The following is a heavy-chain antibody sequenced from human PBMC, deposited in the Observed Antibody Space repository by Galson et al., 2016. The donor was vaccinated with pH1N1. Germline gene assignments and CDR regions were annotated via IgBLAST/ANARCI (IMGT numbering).Heavy chain of an antibody. J-gene: IGHJ3*01. Sequence: SLRLSCAASGLSFDDYGMNWVRQVPGKGLEWVATINWNSVSRHYADSVKGRFTISRDNTKSSLYLEMNSLRSEDTALYYCARDVDTLAPHDAFDVWGQGTMVTVSS. V-gene: IGHV3-20*04. CDR1: GLSFDDYG. CDR2: INWNSVSR. CDR3: ARDVDTLAPHDAFDV.